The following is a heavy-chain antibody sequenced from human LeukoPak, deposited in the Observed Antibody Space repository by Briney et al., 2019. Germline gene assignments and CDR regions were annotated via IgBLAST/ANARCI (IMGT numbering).Heavy chain of an antibody. Sequence: SETLSLTRTVSGGSISSYYWSWIRQPPGKGLEWIGYIYTSGSTNYNPSLKSRVTISVDTSKNQFSLKLSSVTAADTAVYYCARLVGDFWSGYYMDVWGKGTTVTVSS. V-gene: IGHV4-4*09. J-gene: IGHJ6*03. CDR3: ARLVGDFWSGYYMDV. D-gene: IGHD3-3*01. CDR2: IYTSGST. CDR1: GGSISSYY.